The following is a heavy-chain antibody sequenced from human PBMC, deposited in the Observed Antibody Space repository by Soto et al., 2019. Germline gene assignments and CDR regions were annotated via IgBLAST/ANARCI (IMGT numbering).Heavy chain of an antibody. V-gene: IGHV3-23*01. CDR1: GFPFSSYA. D-gene: IGHD3-10*01. CDR2: ISGSGGST. CDR3: CSMGWFGEFPFDP. J-gene: IGHJ5*02. Sequence: PGGSLRLSCAASGFPFSSYAMSWVRQAPGKGLEWVSAISGSGGSTYYADSVKGRFTISRDNSKNTLYLQMNSLRAEDTAVYYCCSMGWFGEFPFDPWGQGTLVTVSS.